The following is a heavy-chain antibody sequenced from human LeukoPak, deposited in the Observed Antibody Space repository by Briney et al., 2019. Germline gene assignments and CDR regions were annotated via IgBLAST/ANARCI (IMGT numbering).Heavy chain of an antibody. Sequence: SNYYWGWIRLSPGKGLEWVSYISDTGSTIYYADSVKGRFTISRDNAKNSLYLQMNSLRAEDTAVYYCARRAYYFDYWGQGTLVTVSS. CDR3: ARRAYYFDY. V-gene: IGHV3-11*04. CDR1: SNYY. CDR2: ISDTGSTI. J-gene: IGHJ4*02.